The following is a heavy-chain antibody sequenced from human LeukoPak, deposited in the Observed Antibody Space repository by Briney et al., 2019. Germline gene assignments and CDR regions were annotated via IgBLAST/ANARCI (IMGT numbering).Heavy chain of an antibody. V-gene: IGHV3-9*01. J-gene: IGHJ3*02. Sequence: PGGSLRLSCAASGFTFDDYATHWVRQAPGKGLEWVSGISWNSGSIGYADSVKGRFTISRDNAKRSLYLQMNSLRAEDTALYYCAKAVAAPGAFDIWGRGTVVTVSS. D-gene: IGHD6-19*01. CDR2: ISWNSGSI. CDR1: GFTFDDYA. CDR3: AKAVAAPGAFDI.